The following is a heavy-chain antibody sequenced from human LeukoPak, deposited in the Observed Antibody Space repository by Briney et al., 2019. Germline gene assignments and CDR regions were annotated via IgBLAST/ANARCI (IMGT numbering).Heavy chain of an antibody. D-gene: IGHD3-9*01. Sequence: GGSLRLSCAASGFTVSSNYMSWVRQAPGKGLEWVSVTYSGGSTYYADSVKGRFTISRDNSKNTLYLQMNSLRAEDTAVCYCAREQALYDILTGYYSPSYYYYGMDVWGQGTTVTVSS. CDR2: TYSGGST. V-gene: IGHV3-66*01. CDR1: GFTVSSNY. CDR3: AREQALYDILTGYYSPSYYYYGMDV. J-gene: IGHJ6*02.